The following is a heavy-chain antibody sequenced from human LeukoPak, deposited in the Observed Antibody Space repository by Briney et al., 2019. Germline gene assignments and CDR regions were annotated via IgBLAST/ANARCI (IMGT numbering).Heavy chain of an antibody. V-gene: IGHV1-18*01. CDR1: GYTFTSYG. Sequence: GASVKVSCKASGYTFTSYGISWVRQAPGQGLEWMGWISAYNGNKKYAQKLQGRVTMTTDTSTSTAYMELRSLRSDDTAVYYCARAGGRDYYDSSGFSPRWGQGTLVTVSS. CDR2: ISAYNGNK. D-gene: IGHD3-22*01. CDR3: ARAGGRDYYDSSGFSPR. J-gene: IGHJ4*02.